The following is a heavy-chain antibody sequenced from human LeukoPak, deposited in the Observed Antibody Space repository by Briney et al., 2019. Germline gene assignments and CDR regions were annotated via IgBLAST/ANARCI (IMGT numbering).Heavy chain of an antibody. CDR1: GFTFSSYG. V-gene: IGHV3-33*06. CDR2: IWYDGSNK. Sequence: PGGSLRLSCAASGFTFSSYGMHWVRQAPGKGLEWVAVIWYDGSNKYYADSVKGRFTISRGNSKNTLYLQMNSLRAEDTAVYYCAKFRYYYDSSGSGIDYWGQGTLVTVSS. CDR3: AKFRYYYDSSGSGIDY. D-gene: IGHD3-22*01. J-gene: IGHJ4*02.